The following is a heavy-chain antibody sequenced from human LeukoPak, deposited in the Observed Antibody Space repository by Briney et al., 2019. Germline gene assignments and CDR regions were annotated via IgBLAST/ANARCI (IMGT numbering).Heavy chain of an antibody. CDR1: GFTFSSYG. J-gene: IGHJ4*02. CDR2: IRYDGSNK. Sequence: GGSLRLSCAASGFTFSSYGMHWVRQAPGKGLEWVAFIRYDGSNKYYADSVKGRFTISRDNSKNTLCLQMNSLRAEDTAVYYCAKDAAWELRGFDYWGQGTLVTVSS. D-gene: IGHD1-26*01. V-gene: IGHV3-30*02. CDR3: AKDAAWELRGFDY.